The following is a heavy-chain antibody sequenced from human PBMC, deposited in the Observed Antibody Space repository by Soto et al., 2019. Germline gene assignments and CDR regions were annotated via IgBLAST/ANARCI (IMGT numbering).Heavy chain of an antibody. CDR2: ISSSGSTI. Sequence: GGSLRLSCAASGFTFSDYYMSWIRQAPGKGLEWVSYISSSGSTIYYPDSVKGRFTISRDNAKNSLYLQMNSLRAEDTAVYYCAKTSFEYSSSPEYYFDYWGQGTLVTVSS. J-gene: IGHJ4*02. V-gene: IGHV3-11*01. CDR1: GFTFSDYY. CDR3: AKTSFEYSSSPEYYFDY. D-gene: IGHD6-6*01.